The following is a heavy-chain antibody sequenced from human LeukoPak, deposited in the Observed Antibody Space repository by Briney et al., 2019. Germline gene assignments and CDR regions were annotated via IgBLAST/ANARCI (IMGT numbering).Heavy chain of an antibody. D-gene: IGHD6-19*01. V-gene: IGHV4-34*01. CDR2: IIHSGST. Sequence: PSETLSLTCAVYGGSFSGYYWSWIRQPPGKGLEWIGEIIHSGSTNYNPSLKSRVTISVDTSKNQFSLKLSSVTAADTAVYYCARGLYGIAVAGTRYFDYWGQGTLVTVSS. CDR3: ARGLYGIAVAGTRYFDY. J-gene: IGHJ4*02. CDR1: GGSFSGYY.